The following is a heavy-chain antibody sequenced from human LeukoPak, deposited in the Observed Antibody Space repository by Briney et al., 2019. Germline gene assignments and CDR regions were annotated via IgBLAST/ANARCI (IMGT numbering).Heavy chain of an antibody. J-gene: IGHJ6*03. D-gene: IGHD5-12*01. CDR3: ARVTYSGYAYYYYMDV. CDR2: ISAYNGNT. Sequence: ASVKVSCKASGYTFTGYYMHWVRQAPGQGLEWMGWISAYNGNTNYAQKLQGRVTMTTDTSTGTAYMELRSLRSDDTAVYYCARVTYSGYAYYYYMDVWGKGTTVTVSS. V-gene: IGHV1-18*04. CDR1: GYTFTGYY.